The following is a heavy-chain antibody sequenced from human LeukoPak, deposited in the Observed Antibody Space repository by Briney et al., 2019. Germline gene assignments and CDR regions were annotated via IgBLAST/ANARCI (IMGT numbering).Heavy chain of an antibody. V-gene: IGHV3-11*01. CDR1: GFTFSDYY. J-gene: IGHJ4*02. CDR2: ISKSGTTI. D-gene: IGHD1-14*01. Sequence: PGGSLRVPCAVSGFTFSDYYMTWIRQAPGKGLEWVSYISKSGTTINYADSVKGRFTISRDNAKNSLFLQMNSLRAEDTAVYFCARLRAGNYIGSWGPGTLVTVSS. CDR3: ARLRAGNYIGS.